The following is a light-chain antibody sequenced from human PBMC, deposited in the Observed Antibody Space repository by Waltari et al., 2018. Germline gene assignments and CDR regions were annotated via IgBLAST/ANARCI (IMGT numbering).Light chain of an antibody. CDR1: QTINNNF. CDR3: QQYDGSILT. V-gene: IGKV3-20*01. Sequence: IVLTQSPDTLSLSPGHRATLCCRASQTINNNFLVWYQQNPGQAPRLLIHGASRRATDFPDRFSGSGSRTDFTLTISRLEPEDVAVYYCQQYDGSILTFGGGTK. CDR2: GAS. J-gene: IGKJ4*01.